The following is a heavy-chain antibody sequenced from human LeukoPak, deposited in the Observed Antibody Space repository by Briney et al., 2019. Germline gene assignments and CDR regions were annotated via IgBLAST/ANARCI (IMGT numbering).Heavy chain of an antibody. D-gene: IGHD2-15*01. CDR3: VREAGYCASVCLKSNWFDP. Sequence: GRPLRLSCAASGFTFSSYAMTWVRQAPGKGLEWVSAISGSGDSTYYADSVEGRFTISRDNSKGTVYLQMNSLRDEDTALYYCVREAGYCASVCLKSNWFDPWGQGTLVTVSS. V-gene: IGHV3-23*01. CDR2: ISGSGDST. CDR1: GFTFSSYA. J-gene: IGHJ5*02.